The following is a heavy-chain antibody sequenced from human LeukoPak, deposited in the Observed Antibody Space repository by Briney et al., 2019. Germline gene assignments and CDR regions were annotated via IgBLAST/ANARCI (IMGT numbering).Heavy chain of an antibody. V-gene: IGHV3-23*01. D-gene: IGHD4-17*01. Sequence: GGSLRLSCAASGFTFNNYAMNWVSQAPGKGLEWVSSISGGGETTYYADSAKGRFTISRDNSQNTLYLQMNSLRAEDTAVYYCARDYADYVGYFFFDYWGQGTLVTVSS. CDR2: ISGGGETT. CDR1: GFTFNNYA. J-gene: IGHJ4*02. CDR3: ARDYADYVGYFFFDY.